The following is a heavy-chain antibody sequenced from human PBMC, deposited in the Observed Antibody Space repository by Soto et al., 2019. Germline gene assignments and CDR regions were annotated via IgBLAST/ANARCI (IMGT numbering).Heavy chain of an antibody. CDR3: ARQAKIGDRSQFYFDS. CDR2: VIYSGGTT. V-gene: IGHV3-23*01. Sequence: PGGSLRLSCAASGFIFSNYAMSWVRQAPGKGLEWVSAVIYSGGTTYYVDSVKGRFTISRDNSQDTLYLQMDSLRPDDTAVYYCARQAKIGDRSQFYFDSWGQGTLVTVS. D-gene: IGHD3-16*01. CDR1: GFIFSNYA. J-gene: IGHJ4*02.